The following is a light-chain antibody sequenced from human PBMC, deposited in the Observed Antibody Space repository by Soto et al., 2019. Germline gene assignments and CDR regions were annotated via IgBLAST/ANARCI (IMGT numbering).Light chain of an antibody. V-gene: IGKV3D-15*01. CDR3: HQYYAWPLT. CDR1: QSIGTS. Sequence: ETVMTQSPATLSVSPGERVTLSCRASQSIGTSLAWYQQRPGQAPRLLIYTASIRATGTPVRFSGIGSGTDFNLTINSLQSEDFVIYYCHQYYAWPLTFGGGTKVEIK. CDR2: TAS. J-gene: IGKJ4*01.